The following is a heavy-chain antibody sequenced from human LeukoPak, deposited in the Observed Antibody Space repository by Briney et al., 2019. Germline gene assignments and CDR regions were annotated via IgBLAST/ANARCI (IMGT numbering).Heavy chain of an antibody. D-gene: IGHD2-2*01. CDR3: AKRLGGYCSSTSCYQLDYYYYYMDV. Sequence: GGSLRLSCAASGFTFSSYGMHWVRQAPGKGLEWVAFIRYDGSNKYYADSVKGRFTISRDNSKNTLYLQMNSLRAEDTAVYYCAKRLGGYCSSTSCYQLDYYYYYMDVWGKGTTVTVSS. J-gene: IGHJ6*03. CDR1: GFTFSSYG. CDR2: IRYDGSNK. V-gene: IGHV3-30*02.